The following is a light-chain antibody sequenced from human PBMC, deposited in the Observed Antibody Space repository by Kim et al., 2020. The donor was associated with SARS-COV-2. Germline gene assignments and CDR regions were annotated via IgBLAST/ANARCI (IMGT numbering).Light chain of an antibody. CDR3: QQYDKSPIT. J-gene: IGKJ5*01. Sequence: APGGDTPPSCRARHRFCSNYFAWYQQKPGQAPRLLIYGASSRAAGIPDRFSGSGSGTDFTLTISRLEPEDFVFYYCQQYDKSPITFGQGTRLEIK. CDR1: HRFCSNY. CDR2: GAS. V-gene: IGKV3-20*01.